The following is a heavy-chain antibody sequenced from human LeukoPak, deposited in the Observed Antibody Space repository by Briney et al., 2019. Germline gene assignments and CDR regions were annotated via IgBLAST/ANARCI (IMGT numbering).Heavy chain of an antibody. CDR2: ISGSSSTI. CDR1: GFSFSSSI. J-gene: IGHJ3*02. CDR3: ARVGINANQLRDGFDI. Sequence: PGGSLRLSCAGSGFSFSSSIMNWVRQAPGKGLEWIAYISGSSSTIYYADSVKGRFTISRDNAKNSLYLQMNSLRVEDTAVYYCARVGINANQLRDGFDIWGQGTMVTVSS. V-gene: IGHV3-48*01. D-gene: IGHD2-2*01.